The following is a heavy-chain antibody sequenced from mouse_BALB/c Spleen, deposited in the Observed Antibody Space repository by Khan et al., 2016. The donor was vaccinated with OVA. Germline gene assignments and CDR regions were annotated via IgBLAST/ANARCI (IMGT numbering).Heavy chain of an antibody. V-gene: IGHV3-2*02. CDR3: ARTARIKY. D-gene: IGHD1-2*01. CDR2: ISYSGST. J-gene: IGHJ2*01. CDR1: GYSITSGYG. Sequence: EVQLVESGPGLVKPSQSLSLTCTVTGYSITSGYGWNWIRQFPGNKLEWMGYISYSGSTNYNPSLKSRISIHRDTSKNQFFLQLNSVTTEDTATYYWARTARIKYWGQGTTLTVSS.